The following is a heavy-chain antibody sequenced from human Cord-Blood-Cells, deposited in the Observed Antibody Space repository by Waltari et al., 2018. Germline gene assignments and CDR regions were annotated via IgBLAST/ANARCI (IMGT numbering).Heavy chain of an antibody. CDR1: GGSFSGYY. CDR3: ARGVYSSYSSSWYNWFDP. D-gene: IGHD6-13*01. CDR2: INHSGST. V-gene: IGHV4-34*01. Sequence: QVQLQQWGAGLLKPSETLSLTCAVYGGSFSGYYWSWIRQPPGKGVEWIGEINHSGSTNYNPPLKSRVTISVDASKNQFSLKLSSVTAADTAVYYCARGVYSSYSSSWYNWFDPWGQGTLVTVSS. J-gene: IGHJ5*02.